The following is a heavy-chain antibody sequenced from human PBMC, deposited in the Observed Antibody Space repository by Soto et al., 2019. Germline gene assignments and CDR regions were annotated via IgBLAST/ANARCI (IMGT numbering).Heavy chain of an antibody. J-gene: IGHJ2*01. CDR3: AKGGGYSPYWYFYL. CDR1: GLTFSSYA. V-gene: IGHV3-23*01. D-gene: IGHD3-22*01. Sequence: VQLLESGGGLVQPGGSLRLSCAASGLTFSSYAMSWVRQAPGKGLEWVSAISGSGGSTYYADSVKGRFTVSRDNSKSTLYLQMNSLRAEDTAVYYGAKGGGYSPYWYFYLWGRGTLVTVSS. CDR2: ISGSGGST.